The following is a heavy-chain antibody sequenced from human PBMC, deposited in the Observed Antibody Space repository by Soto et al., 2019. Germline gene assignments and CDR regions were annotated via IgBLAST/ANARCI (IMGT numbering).Heavy chain of an antibody. Sequence: QVQLVQSGAEVKKPGASVKVSCKASGYTFTRSGISWVRQAPGQGLEWMGWISTYNGDPNYAQTFQDRVTMTTDTSTSTAYMELRSLRSDDTAVYYCAREGVAPYYYYGMDVWGQGTPVSVSS. CDR2: ISTYNGDP. V-gene: IGHV1-18*01. CDR1: GYTFTRSG. CDR3: AREGVAPYYYYGMDV. J-gene: IGHJ6*02. D-gene: IGHD5-12*01.